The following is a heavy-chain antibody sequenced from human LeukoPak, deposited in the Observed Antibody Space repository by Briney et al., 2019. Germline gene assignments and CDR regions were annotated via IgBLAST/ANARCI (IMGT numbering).Heavy chain of an antibody. CDR3: ARGESGSYYDY. V-gene: IGHV3-20*04. CDR1: GFTFDDYG. J-gene: IGHJ4*02. D-gene: IGHD1-26*01. Sequence: GGSLRLSCAASGFTFDDYGMIWVRQAPGKGLEWVSGINWNGGSTGYADSVKGRFTISRDNAKNSLYLQMNSLRAEDTALYYCARGESGSYYDYWGQGTLVTVSS. CDR2: INWNGGST.